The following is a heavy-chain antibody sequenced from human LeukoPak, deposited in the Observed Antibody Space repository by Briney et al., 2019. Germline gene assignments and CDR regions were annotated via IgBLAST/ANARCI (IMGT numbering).Heavy chain of an antibody. V-gene: IGHV5-51*01. Sequence: GEALKISCKGSGYPFTNYWIAWVRQLPGKGLEWMGIIYPGDSHTRYSPSFQGQVTISADKSISTAYLQWSSLKASDTAMYYCARHRSSSYYFEYWGQGTLVTVSP. CDR3: ARHRSSSYYFEY. CDR1: GYPFTNYW. J-gene: IGHJ4*02. D-gene: IGHD6-6*01. CDR2: IYPGDSHT.